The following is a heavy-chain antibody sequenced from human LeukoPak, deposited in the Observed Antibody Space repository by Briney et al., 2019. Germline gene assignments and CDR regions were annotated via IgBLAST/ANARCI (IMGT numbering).Heavy chain of an antibody. Sequence: SETLSLTCAVYGGSFSGYYWSWIRQPPGKGLEWIGEINHSGSTNYNPSLKSRVTISVDTSKNQFSLKLSSVTAADTAVYYCARGAIYYYYGMDVWGQGTTVTVSS. J-gene: IGHJ6*02. CDR2: INHSGST. CDR1: GGSFSGYY. V-gene: IGHV4-34*01. CDR3: ARGAIYYYYGMDV.